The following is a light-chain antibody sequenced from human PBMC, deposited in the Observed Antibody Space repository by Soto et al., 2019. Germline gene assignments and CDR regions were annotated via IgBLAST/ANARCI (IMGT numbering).Light chain of an antibody. V-gene: IGLV6-57*04. Sequence: NFMLTQPHSVSESPGKTVTISCTRSRGSIASNDVQWYQQRPGSAPTTVIYENNQRPSGVPDRFSGSTDGSSNSASLTISGLQTEDEADYYCQSYESSTVVFGGGTKRTVL. CDR1: RGSIASND. J-gene: IGLJ2*01. CDR2: ENN. CDR3: QSYESSTVV.